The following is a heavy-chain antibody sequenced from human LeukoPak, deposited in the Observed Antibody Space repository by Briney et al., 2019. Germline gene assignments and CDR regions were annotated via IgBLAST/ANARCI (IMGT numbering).Heavy chain of an antibody. V-gene: IGHV4-59*08. J-gene: IGHJ4*02. Sequence: SETLSLTCTVSGDCISSYYWSWIRQPPGKGLEWIGYIYYSGSTDYNPSLKSRVTISVDTSKNQFSLKLNSVTATDTAVYYCARQQQLVRGYFDYWGQGTLVTVSS. CDR1: GDCISSYY. CDR3: ARQQQLVRGYFDY. CDR2: IYYSGST. D-gene: IGHD6-13*01.